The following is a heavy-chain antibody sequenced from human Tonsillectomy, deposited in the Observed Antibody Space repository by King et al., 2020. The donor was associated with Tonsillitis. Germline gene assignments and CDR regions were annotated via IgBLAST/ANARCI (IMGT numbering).Heavy chain of an antibody. D-gene: IGHD1-26*01. Sequence: LQLQESGPGVVKPSGTLSLTCTVSVGSISNSDLYWAWVRQPPGKGLEWIGDRADSGSNFYNPSLKSRITTSGCTSENRFSLRLSSVTAADTAVYFCARYVSGSFDYWGQGALVTVSS. CDR1: VGSISNSDLY. CDR3: ARYVSGSFDY. J-gene: IGHJ4*02. V-gene: IGHV4-39*01. CDR2: RADSGSN.